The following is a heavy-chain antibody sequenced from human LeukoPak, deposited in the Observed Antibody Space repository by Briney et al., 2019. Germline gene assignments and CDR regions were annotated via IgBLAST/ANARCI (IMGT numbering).Heavy chain of an antibody. CDR1: GGTFSSYA. D-gene: IGHD5-24*01. Sequence: VASVKVSCRASGGTFSSYAISWVRQAPGQGLEWMGRIIPILGIANYAQRFQGRVTITADKSTSTAYMELSSLRSEDTAVYYCARDGYNYFDYWGQGTLVTVSS. V-gene: IGHV1-69*04. CDR2: IIPILGIA. CDR3: ARDGYNYFDY. J-gene: IGHJ4*02.